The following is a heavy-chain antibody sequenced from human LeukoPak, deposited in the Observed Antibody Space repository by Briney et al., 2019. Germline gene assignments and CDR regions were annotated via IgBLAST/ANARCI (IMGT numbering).Heavy chain of an antibody. J-gene: IGHJ4*02. CDR2: ISSSGSTI. D-gene: IGHD6-6*01. CDR1: GFTFSDYY. CDR3: ASGYSSSSGNDY. V-gene: IGHV3-11*04. Sequence: SGGSLRLSCAAAGFTFSDYYMSWVRQAPGKGLEWVSYISSSGSTIYYADSVKGRFTISRDNAKNSLYLQMNSLRAEDTAVYYCASGYSSSSGNDYWGQGTLVTVSS.